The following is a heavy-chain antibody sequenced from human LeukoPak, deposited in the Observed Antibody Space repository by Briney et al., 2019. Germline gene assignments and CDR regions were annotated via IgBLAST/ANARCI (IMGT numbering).Heavy chain of an antibody. D-gene: IGHD5-12*01. J-gene: IGHJ4*02. CDR2: INPNSGDT. CDR1: GYTFTDFF. Sequence: EASVKVSCKPSGYTFTDFFLHWVRQAPGQGLEWMGWINPNSGDTNYAQKFQGRVTMTRDSSISTAYMELSRLSSDDTAVYYCATARDILTTISVGGFDYWGQGTLVTVSS. CDR3: ATARDILTTISVGGFDY. V-gene: IGHV1-2*02.